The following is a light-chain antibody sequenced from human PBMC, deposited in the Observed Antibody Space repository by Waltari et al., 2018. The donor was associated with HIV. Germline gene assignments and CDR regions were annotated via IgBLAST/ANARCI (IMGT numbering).Light chain of an antibody. CDR2: KTS. CDR3: QQYSSFPIT. V-gene: IGKV1-5*03. Sequence: DIQMIQSPSSLSASIGDRVSITCRASHNVGTWLAWYQQKPGKAPSLLISKTSTLESGVPTNFSGSGSGTYFTLTISALRPDDFASYFCQQYSSFPITFGQGTKL. J-gene: IGKJ2*01. CDR1: HNVGTW.